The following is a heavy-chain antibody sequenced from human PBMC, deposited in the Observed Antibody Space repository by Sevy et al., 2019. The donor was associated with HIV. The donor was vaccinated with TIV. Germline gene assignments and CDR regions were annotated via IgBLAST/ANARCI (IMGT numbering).Heavy chain of an antibody. D-gene: IGHD3-22*01. V-gene: IGHV3-21*01. CDR2: ISSSSSYI. Sequence: GESLKISCAASGFTFSSYSMKWVRQAPGKGLEWVSSISSSSSYIYYADSVKGRFTISRDNAKNSLYLQMNSLRAEDTAVYYCAREGGGYYYDSSGYDDAFDIWGQGTMVTVSS. CDR1: GFTFSSYS. J-gene: IGHJ3*02. CDR3: AREGGGYYYDSSGYDDAFDI.